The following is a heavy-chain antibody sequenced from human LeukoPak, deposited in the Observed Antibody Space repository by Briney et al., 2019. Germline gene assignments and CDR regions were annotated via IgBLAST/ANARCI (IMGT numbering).Heavy chain of an antibody. CDR1: GGTFSSHA. CDR3: ATPYPRDYDSPWAFDI. D-gene: IGHD3-22*01. V-gene: IGHV1-69*13. J-gene: IGHJ3*02. Sequence: SVKVSCKASGGTFSSHAISWVRQAPGQGLEWMGGIIPIFGTANYAQKFQGRVTITADESTSTAYMELSSLRSEDTAVYYCATPYPRDYDSPWAFDIWGQGTMVTVSS. CDR2: IIPIFGTA.